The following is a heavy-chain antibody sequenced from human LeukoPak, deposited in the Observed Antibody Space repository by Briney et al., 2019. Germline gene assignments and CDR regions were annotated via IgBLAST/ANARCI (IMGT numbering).Heavy chain of an antibody. CDR2: MNPNSGNT. Sequence: ASVKVSCKASGYTFTGNCMHWVRQATGQGLEWMGWMNPNSGNTGYAQKFQGRVTMTRNTSISTAYMELSSLRSEDTAVYYCARGGVVVAATTLNYWGQGTLVTVSS. CDR3: ARGGVVVAATTLNY. CDR1: GYTFTGNC. D-gene: IGHD2-15*01. J-gene: IGHJ4*02. V-gene: IGHV1-8*02.